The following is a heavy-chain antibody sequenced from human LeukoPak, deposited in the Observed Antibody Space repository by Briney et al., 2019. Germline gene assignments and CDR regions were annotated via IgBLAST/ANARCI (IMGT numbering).Heavy chain of an antibody. CDR1: GYTFTGYY. D-gene: IGHD3-10*01. CDR3: ARWQVLVRIGDHYYGMDV. Sequence: ASVKVSCKASGYTFTGYYMHWVRQAPGQGLEWMGWINPNSGGTNYAQKFQGRVTMTRDTSISTAYMELSRLRSDDTAVYYCARWQVLVRIGDHYYGMDVWGQGTTVTVSS. V-gene: IGHV1-2*02. J-gene: IGHJ6*02. CDR2: INPNSGGT.